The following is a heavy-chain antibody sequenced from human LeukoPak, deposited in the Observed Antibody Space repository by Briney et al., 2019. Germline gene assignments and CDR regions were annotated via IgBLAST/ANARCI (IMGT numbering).Heavy chain of an antibody. D-gene: IGHD1-26*01. J-gene: IGHJ4*02. V-gene: IGHV3-33*06. CDR2: IWYDGSNK. CDR3: AKAPSGSYVPFEF. CDR1: GFTFSSYG. Sequence: GGSLRLSCAASGFTFSSYGMHWVRQAPGKGLEWVAVIWYDGSNKYYADSVKGRFTISRDNSKNTLYLQMNSLRAEDTAVYYCAKAPSGSYVPFEFWGQGTLVTVSS.